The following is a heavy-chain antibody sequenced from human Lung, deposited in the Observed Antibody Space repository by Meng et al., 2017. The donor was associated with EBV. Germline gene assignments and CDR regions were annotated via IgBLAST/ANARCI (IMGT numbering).Heavy chain of an antibody. CDR1: GGSIGSNNW. CDR3: ARLGVATTHVRDWFDP. D-gene: IGHD4-17*01. J-gene: IGHJ5*02. V-gene: IGHV4-4*02. Sequence: QGPLQQSRPGLENPSVTQPPPCSASGGSIGSNNWWTCVRQPPGKGLEWIGEIYHNGRTNYNPSLKSRVTMSVDRSKNQLSLKLTSVTAADTAVYYCARLGVATTHVRDWFDPWGQGTLVTVSS. CDR2: IYHNGRT.